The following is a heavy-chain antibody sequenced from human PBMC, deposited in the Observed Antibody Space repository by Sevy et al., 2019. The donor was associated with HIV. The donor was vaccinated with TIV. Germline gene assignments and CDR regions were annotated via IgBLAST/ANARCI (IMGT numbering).Heavy chain of an antibody. D-gene: IGHD3-10*01. Sequence: ASVKVSCKSSGYTFSDYYLHWLRQAPGQGLEWMGWINPNNGDTKYAQKFQGRVTVTRDTSISTAYMELSRLRFDDTXXXXCARDVXVXDRGLTVRYDAFDIWGQGTLVTVSS. CDR1: GYTFSDYY. V-gene: IGHV1-2*02. J-gene: IGHJ3*02. CDR2: INPNNGDT. CDR3: ARDVXVXDRGLTVRYDAFDI.